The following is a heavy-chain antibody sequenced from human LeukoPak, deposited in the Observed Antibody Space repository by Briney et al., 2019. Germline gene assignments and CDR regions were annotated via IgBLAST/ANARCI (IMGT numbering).Heavy chain of an antibody. CDR1: GGSISSYY. Sequence: SETLSLTCTVSGGSISSYYWSWIRQPPGKGLEWIGYIYYSGSTNYNPSLKSRVTISVDTSKNQFSLKLSSVTAADTAVYYCARDSDCNGGSCYFDYWGQGTLVTVSS. V-gene: IGHV4-59*01. CDR2: IYYSGST. D-gene: IGHD2-15*01. J-gene: IGHJ4*02. CDR3: ARDSDCNGGSCYFDY.